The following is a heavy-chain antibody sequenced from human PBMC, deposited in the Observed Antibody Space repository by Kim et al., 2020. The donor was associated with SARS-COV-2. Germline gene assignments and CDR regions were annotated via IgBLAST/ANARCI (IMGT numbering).Heavy chain of an antibody. Sequence: GGSLRLSCAASGFTFSSYNMNWVRQAPGKGLEWVSSISSSSSYIYYADSVKGRFTISRDNAENSLYLQMNSLRAEDTAVYFCARASPFCGGDCYSYWYFDLWGRGTLVTVSS. D-gene: IGHD2-21*02. V-gene: IGHV3-21*01. CDR3: ARASPFCGGDCYSYWYFDL. CDR2: ISSSSSYI. J-gene: IGHJ2*01. CDR1: GFTFSSYN.